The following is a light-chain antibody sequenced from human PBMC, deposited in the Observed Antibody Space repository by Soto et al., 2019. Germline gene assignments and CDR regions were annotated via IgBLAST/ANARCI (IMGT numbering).Light chain of an antibody. Sequence: EIVLTQSPATLSLSPGERATLSCRASQSIGTSLDWYQQKPGQVPRHLIFDALDRATGMPARFSGSGSGTDFTLTISNLEPDDFAGYYCQQRRQWPLTFGGGTKVEIK. CDR3: QQRRQWPLT. V-gene: IGKV3-11*01. CDR1: QSIGTS. J-gene: IGKJ4*01. CDR2: DAL.